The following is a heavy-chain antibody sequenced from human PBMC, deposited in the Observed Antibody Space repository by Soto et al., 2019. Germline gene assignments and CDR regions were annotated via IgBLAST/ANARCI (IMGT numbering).Heavy chain of an antibody. CDR2: IKQDGSEK. CDR3: ARGTGGATSSGKDQFDY. D-gene: IGHD1-26*01. CDR1: GFIFGNFW. J-gene: IGHJ4*02. Sequence: VLLVESGGGLVQPGGSLRLSCAGSGFIFGNFWMTWVRQAPGKGLEWVANIKQDGSEKYYVDSVKGRFTISRDNVKNYLYLQMNSLRSVDTAVYYCARGTGGATSSGKDQFDYWGQGTLVPVSS. V-gene: IGHV3-7*01.